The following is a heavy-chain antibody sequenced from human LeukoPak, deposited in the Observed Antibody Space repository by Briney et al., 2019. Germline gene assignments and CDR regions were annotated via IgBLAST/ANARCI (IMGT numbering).Heavy chain of an antibody. CDR2: IYYSGST. V-gene: IGHV4-39*07. D-gene: IGHD6-19*01. Sequence: SETLSLTCTVSGGSISSSSYYWGWIRQPPGKGLEWIGSIYYSGSTYYNPSLKSRVTISVDTSKNQFSLKLSSVTAADTAVYYCARENDRIRWLARPNGMDVWGQGTTVTVSS. CDR3: ARENDRIRWLARPNGMDV. CDR1: GGSISSSSYY. J-gene: IGHJ6*02.